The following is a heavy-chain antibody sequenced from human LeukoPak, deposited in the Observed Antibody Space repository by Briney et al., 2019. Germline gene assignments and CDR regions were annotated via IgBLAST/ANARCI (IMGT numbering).Heavy chain of an antibody. D-gene: IGHD1-26*01. CDR2: IYSGGST. CDR3: AKDSARKSIVGSTTRGVNDY. V-gene: IGHV3-66*02. CDR1: GFTVSSNY. Sequence: GGSLRLSCAASGFTVSSNYMSWVRQAPGKGLEWVSVIYSGGSTYYAESVKGRFTISRDNSKNTLYLQMNSLRAEDTAVYYCAKDSARKSIVGSTTRGVNDYWGQGTLVPVSS. J-gene: IGHJ4*02.